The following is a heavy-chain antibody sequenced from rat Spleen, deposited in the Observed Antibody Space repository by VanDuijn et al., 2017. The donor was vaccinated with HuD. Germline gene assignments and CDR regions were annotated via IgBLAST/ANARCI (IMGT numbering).Heavy chain of an antibody. Sequence: EVQLVESGGGLVEPGGSLKVSCTASGFTFSHYGMAWVRQTPTKGLEWVASISTGGDDTYNRDSVKGRFTISRDDAKSTLYLQMDSLRSEDTATYYCTRLGTEAIGNWFSYWGQGTLVTVSS. V-gene: IGHV5S13*01. D-gene: IGHD1-11*01. CDR3: TRLGTEAIGNWFSY. CDR2: ISTGGDDT. CDR1: GFTFSHYG. J-gene: IGHJ3*01.